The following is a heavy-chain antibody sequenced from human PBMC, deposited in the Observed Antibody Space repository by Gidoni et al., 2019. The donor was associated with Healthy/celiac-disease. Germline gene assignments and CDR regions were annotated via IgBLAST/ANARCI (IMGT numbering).Heavy chain of an antibody. V-gene: IGHV3-23*01. J-gene: IGHJ4*02. Sequence: EVQLLESGGGLVQPGGSLRLSCAASGFTVSSYAMRWVRQAPGKGLEWVSAIRGSGGSTYYADSVKGRFTISRDNSKNTLYLQMNSLRAEDTAVYYCAKDVGAGGDYWGQGTLVTVSS. CDR1: GFTVSSYA. CDR2: IRGSGGST. D-gene: IGHD1-26*01. CDR3: AKDVGAGGDY.